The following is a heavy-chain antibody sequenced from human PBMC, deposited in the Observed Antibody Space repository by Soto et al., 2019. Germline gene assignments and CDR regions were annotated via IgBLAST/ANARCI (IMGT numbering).Heavy chain of an antibody. CDR3: ARDAVTTTAPYYYYGMDV. Sequence: ASETLSLTCTVSGGSISSYYWSWIRQPPGKGLEWIGYIYYSGSTNYNPSLKGRVTISVDTSKNQFSLKLSSVTAADTAVYYCARDAVTTTAPYYYYGMDVWGQGTTVTVSS. CDR2: IYYSGST. V-gene: IGHV4-59*01. CDR1: GGSISSYY. J-gene: IGHJ6*02. D-gene: IGHD4-17*01.